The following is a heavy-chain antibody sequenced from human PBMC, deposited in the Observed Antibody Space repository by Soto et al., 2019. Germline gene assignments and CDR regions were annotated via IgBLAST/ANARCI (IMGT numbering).Heavy chain of an antibody. CDR1: GFTFSSYG. D-gene: IGHD2-2*01. J-gene: IGHJ4*02. CDR3: ARDGLCSSTSCYYSPLDY. V-gene: IGHV3-33*01. Sequence: QVQLVESGGGVVQPGRSLRLSCAASGFTFSSYGMHWVRQAPGKGLEWVAVIWYYGSNKYYADSVKGRFTISRDNSKNTLYLQMNSLRAEDTAVYYCARDGLCSSTSCYYSPLDYWGQGTLVTVSS. CDR2: IWYYGSNK.